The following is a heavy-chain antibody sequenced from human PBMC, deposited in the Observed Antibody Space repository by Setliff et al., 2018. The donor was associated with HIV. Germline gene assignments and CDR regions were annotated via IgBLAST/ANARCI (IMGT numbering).Heavy chain of an antibody. V-gene: IGHV1-18*01. CDR1: GYTFINYH. CDR2: ISASSVNT. D-gene: IGHD1-26*01. J-gene: IGHJ1*01. Sequence: ASVKVSCKASGYTFINYHITWVRQAPGQGLEWVGSISASSVNTNYTQGRVTMTTDTSTSTAYMELRSLRLDDTAAYYCARGGWEQPEYFQHWGQGTLVTVSS. CDR3: ARGGWEQPEYFQH.